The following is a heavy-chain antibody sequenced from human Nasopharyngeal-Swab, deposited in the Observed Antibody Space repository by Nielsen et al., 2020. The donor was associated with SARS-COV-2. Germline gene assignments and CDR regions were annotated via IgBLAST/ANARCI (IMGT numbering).Heavy chain of an antibody. CDR2: FDPEDGET. CDR1: GYTLTELS. J-gene: IGHJ4*02. V-gene: IGHV1-24*01. Sequence: ASVPVSCKVSGYTLTELSMHWVRPATGKGLEWMGGFDPEDGETIYAQKFQGRVTMTEDTSTDTAYMELSSLRSEDTAVYYCATAARYCSSTSCYTFSYWGQGTLVTVSS. CDR3: ATAARYCSSTSCYTFSY. D-gene: IGHD2-2*02.